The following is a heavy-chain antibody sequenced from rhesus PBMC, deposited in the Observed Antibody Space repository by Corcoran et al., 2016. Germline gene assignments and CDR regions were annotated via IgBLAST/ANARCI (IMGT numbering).Heavy chain of an antibody. J-gene: IGHJ4*01. CDR3: TTVDY. CDR2: INPNGGTT. CDR1: GFTFSDDY. V-gene: IGHV3-10*01. Sequence: EVQLVESGGGLVQPGGSLRLSCAASGFTFSDDYMEWVRQAQGKGLEWVGQINPNGGTTFPMDSVKVRFTISRDNAKNTLYLQINSLKIEDTAVYYCTTVDYWGQGVLVTVSS.